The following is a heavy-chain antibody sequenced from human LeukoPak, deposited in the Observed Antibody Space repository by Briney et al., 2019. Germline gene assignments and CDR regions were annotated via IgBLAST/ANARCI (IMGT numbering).Heavy chain of an antibody. D-gene: IGHD6-19*01. CDR1: GFTVSINS. Sequence: GGSLRLSCTVSGFTVSINSMSWVRQAPGKGLEWVSFIYSGGNTHYSDSVKGRFTISRDNSKSTLYLQLNSLRADDTAVYYCTRNSGWYGISWGQGTLVTVSS. CDR3: TRNSGWYGIS. V-gene: IGHV3-53*01. J-gene: IGHJ4*02. CDR2: IYSGGNT.